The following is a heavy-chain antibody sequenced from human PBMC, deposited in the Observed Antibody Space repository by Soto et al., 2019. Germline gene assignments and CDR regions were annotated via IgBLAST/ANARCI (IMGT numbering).Heavy chain of an antibody. J-gene: IGHJ3*02. CDR3: ARSGGGSGYLFAFDI. CDR1: GFIFSTYS. V-gene: IGHV3-21*01. CDR2: ISSSSSYI. Sequence: PGGSLRLSCAASGFIFSTYSLNWVHQAPGKGLEWVSSISSSSSYIYYADSVKGRFTISRDNRKNSLFLEMNSLRAEDTAVYFCARSGGGSGYLFAFDIWGRGTMVTVS. D-gene: IGHD5-12*01.